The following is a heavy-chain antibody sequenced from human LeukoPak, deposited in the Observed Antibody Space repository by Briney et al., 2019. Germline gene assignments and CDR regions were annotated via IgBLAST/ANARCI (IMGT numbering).Heavy chain of an antibody. D-gene: IGHD3-9*01. J-gene: IGHJ3*02. CDR2: IDHSGNT. Sequence: SETLSLSCAVSGYSINSGYCWGWIRQPPGKGLEWIGGIDHSGNTHYNPSLKNRVTISADTSKNEFSLKLSSVTATDTAVYYCAREGYDILTGPNAFDIWGQGTMVTVSS. V-gene: IGHV4-38-2*02. CDR3: AREGYDILTGPNAFDI. CDR1: GYSINSGYC.